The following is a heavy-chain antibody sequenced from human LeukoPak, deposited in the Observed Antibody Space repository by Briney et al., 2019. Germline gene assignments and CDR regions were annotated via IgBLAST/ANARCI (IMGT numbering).Heavy chain of an antibody. Sequence: GGSLRLSCAASGFTFSSYAMSWVRQAPGKGLEWVANIKQDGSEKYYMESVKGRFTVSRDNAKNSLYLQMNSLRAEDTAVYYCANIKDTGTYYFDYWGQGTLVTVSS. D-gene: IGHD3-10*01. V-gene: IGHV3-7*01. CDR1: GFTFSSYA. J-gene: IGHJ4*02. CDR3: ANIKDTGTYYFDY. CDR2: IKQDGSEK.